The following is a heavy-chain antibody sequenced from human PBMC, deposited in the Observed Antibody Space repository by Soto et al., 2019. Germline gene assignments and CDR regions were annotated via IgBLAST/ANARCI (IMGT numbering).Heavy chain of an antibody. J-gene: IGHJ6*02. V-gene: IGHV1-18*04. CDR2: ISAYNGNT. D-gene: IGHD6-13*01. CDR3: ARGVGYSSSWYRVDYYGMDV. Sequence: ASVKVSCKASGYTFTSYGISWVRQAPGQGLEWMGWISAYNGNTNYAQKLQGRVTMTTDTSTSTAYMELRSLRSDDTAVYYCARGVGYSSSWYRVDYYGMDVWGQGTTVTVSS. CDR1: GYTFTSYG.